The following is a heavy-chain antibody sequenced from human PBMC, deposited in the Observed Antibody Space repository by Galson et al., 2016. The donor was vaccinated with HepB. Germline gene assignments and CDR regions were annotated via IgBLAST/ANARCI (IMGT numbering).Heavy chain of an antibody. D-gene: IGHD5-24*01. J-gene: IGHJ4*02. V-gene: IGHV1-69*06. CDR3: ARLDAYNYPYYFDY. Sequence: SCKASGGTFSSYVISWVRQAPGQGLEWMGGIIPIFGTANNAQKFQGRVTITADKFTSTAYMELSSLRSEDTAVYYCARLDAYNYPYYFDYWGQGTLVTVS. CDR1: GGTFSSYV. CDR2: IIPIFGTA.